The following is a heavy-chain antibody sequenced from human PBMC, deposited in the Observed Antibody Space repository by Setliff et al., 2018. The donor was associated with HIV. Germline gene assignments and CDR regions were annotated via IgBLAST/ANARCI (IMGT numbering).Heavy chain of an antibody. Sequence: ASVKVSCKASGYSFADYAMNWVRQAPRQGLEWMGYINTNTGNPTSAQGFTGRFVFSFDTSVTTTYLQITGLRTEDTAVYFCARGGTHYDFWSGYRLGYFDLWGRGTLVTVSS. D-gene: IGHD3-3*01. CDR2: INTNTGNP. CDR3: ARGGTHYDFWSGYRLGYFDL. V-gene: IGHV7-4-1*02. J-gene: IGHJ2*01. CDR1: GYSFADYA.